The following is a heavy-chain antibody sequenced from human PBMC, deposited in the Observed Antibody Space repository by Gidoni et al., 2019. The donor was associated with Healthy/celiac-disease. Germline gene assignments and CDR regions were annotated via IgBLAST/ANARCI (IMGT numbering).Heavy chain of an antibody. CDR1: GFPCSNAW. CDR2: IKSKTDGGTT. J-gene: IGHJ4*02. Sequence: EVKLGESGGGWVKPGGPLRLSGAAAGFPCSNAWMGWVRQAPGKGREWVGRIKSKTDGGTTDYAAPVTGRFTISRDDSKNTLYLQMNSLKTEDTAVYYCTTVSLWFGELSDYWGQGTLVTVSS. CDR3: TTVSLWFGELSDY. D-gene: IGHD3-10*01. V-gene: IGHV3-15*01.